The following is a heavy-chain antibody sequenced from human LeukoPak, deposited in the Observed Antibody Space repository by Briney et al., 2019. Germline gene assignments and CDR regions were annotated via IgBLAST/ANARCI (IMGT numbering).Heavy chain of an antibody. CDR2: ISTYNGNT. CDR1: GYTLTSYG. V-gene: IGHV1-18*01. CDR3: ARENIVTTIGENFDY. J-gene: IGHJ4*02. D-gene: IGHD5-12*01. Sequence: ASVKVSCKASGYTLTSYGISWGRQAPGQGLEWMGWISTYNGNTNYANKLQGRVTTTTDTPTSTAYMELRSLRSDDTAVYYCARENIVTTIGENFDYWGQGTLVTVSS.